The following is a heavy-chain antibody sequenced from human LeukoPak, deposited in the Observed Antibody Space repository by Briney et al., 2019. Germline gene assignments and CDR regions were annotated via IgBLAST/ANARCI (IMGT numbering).Heavy chain of an antibody. CDR3: ARDSSGYEV. CDR1: GGSVGSGSYY. J-gene: IGHJ4*02. D-gene: IGHD5-12*01. CDR2: IFYSGST. Sequence: SETLSLTCTVSGGSVGSGSYYWSWIRQPPGKGLEWIGYIFYSGSTNYNPSLKSRLTMSVDTSKNQFSLKLTSVTAADTAVYYCARDSSGYEVWGQGTLVTVSS. V-gene: IGHV4-61*01.